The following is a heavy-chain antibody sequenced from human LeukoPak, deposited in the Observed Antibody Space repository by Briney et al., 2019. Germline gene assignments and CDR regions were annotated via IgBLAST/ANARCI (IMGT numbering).Heavy chain of an antibody. V-gene: IGHV5-51*01. Sequence: GESLKISCKASGYSFTDYWIGWVRQMPGKGLEWMGIIYPRDSHTIYSPSFQGQVTVSADKSITTAYLQWSSLKALDTAIYYCTRVDFYYYYMDFWGKGTTVSVSS. CDR2: IYPRDSHT. CDR1: GYSFTDYW. CDR3: TRVDFYYYYMDF. J-gene: IGHJ6*03.